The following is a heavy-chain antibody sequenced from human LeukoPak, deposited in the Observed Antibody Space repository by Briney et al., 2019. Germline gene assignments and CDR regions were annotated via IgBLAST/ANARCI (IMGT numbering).Heavy chain of an antibody. CDR3: AKKKDPVIQYYFDY. Sequence: GGSLRLSCAASGFTFSSYAMSRVRQAPGKGLEWVSGISGSGGSTDYADSVKGRFTISRDNSKNTLYLQMNSLRAEDTAVYYCAKKKDPVIQYYFDYWGQGTLVTVSS. V-gene: IGHV3-23*01. D-gene: IGHD3-16*02. J-gene: IGHJ4*02. CDR1: GFTFSSYA. CDR2: ISGSGGST.